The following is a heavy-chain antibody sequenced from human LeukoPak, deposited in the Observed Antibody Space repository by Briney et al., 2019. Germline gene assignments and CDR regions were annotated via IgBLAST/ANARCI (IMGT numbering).Heavy chain of an antibody. CDR3: AGAPVRWSLAINWFDP. D-gene: IGHD4-23*01. J-gene: IGHJ5*02. Sequence: ASVKVSCKASGYTFTSYDINWVRQATGQGLEWMGWMNPNSGNTGYAQKFQGRVTMTRNTSISTAYMELSSLRSEDTAVYYCAGAPVRWSLAINWFDPWGQGTLVTVSS. V-gene: IGHV1-8*01. CDR1: GYTFTSYD. CDR2: MNPNSGNT.